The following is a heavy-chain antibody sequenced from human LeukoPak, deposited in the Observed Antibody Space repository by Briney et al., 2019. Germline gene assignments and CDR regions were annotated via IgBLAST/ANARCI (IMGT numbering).Heavy chain of an antibody. CDR1: GFIFSTYN. J-gene: IGHJ5*02. D-gene: IGHD1-26*01. CDR3: ARDERGAGEKGWFDP. Sequence: GGSLRLSCAASGFIFSTYNMNWVRQAPGKGLEWISYISSSGSTSYYADSVKGRFTISRDNAKNSLYLQMNSLRVEDTAVYYCARDERGAGEKGWFDPWGQGMLVTVSP. CDR2: ISSSGSTS. V-gene: IGHV3-48*04.